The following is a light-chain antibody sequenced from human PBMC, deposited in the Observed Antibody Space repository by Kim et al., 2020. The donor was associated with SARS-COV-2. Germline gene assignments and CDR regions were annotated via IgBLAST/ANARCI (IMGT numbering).Light chain of an antibody. Sequence: GQSITISCTGTRSDVGSYNLVSWYQQHPGKAPKLMIYEGNKRPSGVSNRFSASKSDNTASLTISGLQAEDEADYYCCSYAGSSTWVFGGGTQLTVL. V-gene: IGLV2-23*01. CDR2: EGN. CDR3: CSYAGSSTWV. CDR1: RSDVGSYNL. J-gene: IGLJ3*02.